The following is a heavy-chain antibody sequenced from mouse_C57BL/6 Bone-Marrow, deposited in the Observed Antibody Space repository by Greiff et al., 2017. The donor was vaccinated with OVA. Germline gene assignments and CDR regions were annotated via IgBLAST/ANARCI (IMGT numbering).Heavy chain of an antibody. CDR1: GYTFTSYW. V-gene: IGHV1-72*01. CDR2: IDPNSGGT. CDR3: ARGVYYGNYNAMDY. J-gene: IGHJ4*01. D-gene: IGHD2-1*01. Sequence: VQLQQPGAELVKPGASVKLSCKASGYTFTSYWMHWVKQRPGRGLEWIGRIDPNSGGTKYNEKFKSKATLTVDKPSSTAYMQRSSLTSEDSAVYYCARGVYYGNYNAMDYWGQGTSVTVSS.